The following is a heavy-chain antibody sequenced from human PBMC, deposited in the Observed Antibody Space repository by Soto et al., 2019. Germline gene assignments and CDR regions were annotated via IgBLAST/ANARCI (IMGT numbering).Heavy chain of an antibody. CDR3: ARDQYDFRSGSYYYAMEV. J-gene: IGHJ6*02. D-gene: IGHD3-3*01. Sequence: XETLSVTCTVSGGCFSSERHYWSGIRQTPGKGLEWIGYIYYTGSTNYNPSLKGRVTMSVDTSRDQVSLRLRSVTRADTAVYYCARDQYDFRSGSYYYAMEVWGQGTKVTVSS. V-gene: IGHV4-61*01. CDR2: IYYTGST. CDR1: GGCFSSERHY.